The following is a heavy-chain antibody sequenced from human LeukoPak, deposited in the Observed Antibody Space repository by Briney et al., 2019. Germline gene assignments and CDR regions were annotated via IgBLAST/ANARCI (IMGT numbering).Heavy chain of an antibody. D-gene: IGHD2-8*01. CDR3: ARESCTNGVCHFDY. Sequence: SETLSLTCAVSGYSISSGYYWGWIRQPPGKGLEWIGSIYHSGSTYYNPSLKSRVTISVDTSKNQFSLKLSSVTAADTAVYYCARESCTNGVCHFDYWGQGTLVTVSS. V-gene: IGHV4-38-2*02. J-gene: IGHJ4*02. CDR1: GYSISSGYY. CDR2: IYHSGST.